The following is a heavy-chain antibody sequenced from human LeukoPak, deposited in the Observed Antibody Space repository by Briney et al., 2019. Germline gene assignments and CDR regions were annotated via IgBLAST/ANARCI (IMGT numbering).Heavy chain of an antibody. V-gene: IGHV3-7*01. Sequence: GGSLRLSCAASGFTFSSYWMSWVRQAPGKGLEWVANIKQDGSEENYVDSVKGRFTISRDNAKKSLYLQMNSLRAEDTAVYYCAAGGNSGYWGQGTLVTVSS. CDR1: GFTFSSYW. CDR3: AAGGNSGY. J-gene: IGHJ4*02. CDR2: IKQDGSEE. D-gene: IGHD4-23*01.